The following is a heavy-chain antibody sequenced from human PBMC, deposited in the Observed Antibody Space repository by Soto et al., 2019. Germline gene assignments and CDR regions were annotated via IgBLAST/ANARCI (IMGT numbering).Heavy chain of an antibody. CDR1: GGSISSYY. Sequence: SETLSLTCTVSGGSISSYYWIWIRQPPGKGLEWIGYIYYSGSTNYNPSLKSRVTISVDTSKNQFSLKLSSVTAADTAVYYCARVLSYSSSSGAGHEYYGMDVWGQGTTVTVSS. D-gene: IGHD6-6*01. CDR2: IYYSGST. J-gene: IGHJ6*02. V-gene: IGHV4-59*01. CDR3: ARVLSYSSSSGAGHEYYGMDV.